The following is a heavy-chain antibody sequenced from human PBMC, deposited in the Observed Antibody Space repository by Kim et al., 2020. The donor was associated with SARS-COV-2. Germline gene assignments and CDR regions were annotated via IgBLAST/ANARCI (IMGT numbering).Heavy chain of an antibody. Sequence: YYADSVKGRFTISRDNSKNTLYLQMNSLRAEDTAVYYCAKGYFDWLLHSGWGQGTLVTVSS. V-gene: IGHV3-23*01. CDR3: AKGYFDWLLHSG. J-gene: IGHJ4*02. D-gene: IGHD3-9*01.